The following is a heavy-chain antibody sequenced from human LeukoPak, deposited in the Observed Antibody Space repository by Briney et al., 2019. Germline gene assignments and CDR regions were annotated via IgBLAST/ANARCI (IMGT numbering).Heavy chain of an antibody. CDR3: VRDGDFWSAQGAFDI. Sequence: ETLSLTCTVSGGSISSSSYYWGWVRLAPGKGLEWVANIKQDGSAKFYVESVKGRFTISRDNAKKSLYLQMNSLRAEDTAVYYYVRDGDFWSAQGAFDIWGQGTMVTVSS. J-gene: IGHJ3*02. D-gene: IGHD3-3*01. V-gene: IGHV3-7*01. CDR1: GGSISSSSYY. CDR2: IKQDGSAK.